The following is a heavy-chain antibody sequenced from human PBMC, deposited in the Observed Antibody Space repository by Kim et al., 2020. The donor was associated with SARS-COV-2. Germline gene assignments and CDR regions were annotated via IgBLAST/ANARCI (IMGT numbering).Heavy chain of an antibody. CDR3: ARESLYCTNGVCYTCWFDP. Sequence: SETLSLTCAVYGGSFSGYYWSWIRQPPGKGLEWIGEINHSGSTNYNPSLKSRVTISVDTSKNQFSLKLSSVTAADTAVYYCARESLYCTNGVCYTCWFDPWGREPWSPSPQ. CDR2: INHSGST. D-gene: IGHD2-8*01. J-gene: IGHJ5*02. CDR1: GGSFSGYY. V-gene: IGHV4-34*01.